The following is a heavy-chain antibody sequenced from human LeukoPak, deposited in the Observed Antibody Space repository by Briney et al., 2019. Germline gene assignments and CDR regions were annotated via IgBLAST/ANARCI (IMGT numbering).Heavy chain of an antibody. CDR1: GFTFSTHW. CDR2: IKQDGSEK. CDR3: ARDDGCRSVDY. V-gene: IGHV3-7*04. J-gene: IGHJ4*02. Sequence: SGGSLRLACAASGFTFSTHWMSWVRQAPGKGLEWVANIKQDGSEKYYVDSVKGRFTISRDNAKNSLYLQMNSLRAEDTAVYYCARDDGCRSVDYWGQGTLVTVSS. D-gene: IGHD1-14*01.